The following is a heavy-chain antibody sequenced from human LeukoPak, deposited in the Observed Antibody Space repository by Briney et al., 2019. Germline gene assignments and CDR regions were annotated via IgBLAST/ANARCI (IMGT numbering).Heavy chain of an antibody. J-gene: IGHJ2*01. Sequence: TLSLTCAVYGGSFSGYYWSWIRQPPGKGLEWIGEINHSGSTNYNPSLKSRVTISVDTSKNQFSLKLSSVTAADTAVYYCARDYSLGYCSSTSCYGTDWYFDLWGRGTLVTVSS. CDR3: ARDYSLGYCSSTSCYGTDWYFDL. D-gene: IGHD2-2*01. V-gene: IGHV4-34*01. CDR2: INHSGST. CDR1: GGSFSGYY.